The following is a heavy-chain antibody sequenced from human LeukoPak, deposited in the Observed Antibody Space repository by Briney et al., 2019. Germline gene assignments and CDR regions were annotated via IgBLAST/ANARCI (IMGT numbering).Heavy chain of an antibody. D-gene: IGHD6-19*01. CDR3: ARGRAVTGSTVIDY. Sequence: PGRSLRLSCAASGFTFSSYGMHWVRQAPGKGLEWVAVIWYDGSNKYYADSVKGRFTISRDNSKNTLYLQMNSLRPEDTAVFHCARGRAVTGSTVIDYWGQGTLVTVSS. CDR1: GFTFSSYG. V-gene: IGHV3-33*01. CDR2: IWYDGSNK. J-gene: IGHJ4*02.